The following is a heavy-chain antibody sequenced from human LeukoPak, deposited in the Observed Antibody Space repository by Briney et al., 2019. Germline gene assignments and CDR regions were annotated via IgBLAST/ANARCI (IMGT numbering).Heavy chain of an antibody. CDR3: ARGSVYYYYYMDV. CDR1: GFTFSSYA. J-gene: IGHJ6*03. Sequence: PGGSLRLSCAASGFTFSSYAMSWVRQAPGKGLEWVSTTSGSSGNTYYVDSVKGRFTFSRDNSKNTLYLQMNSLRAEDTALYYCARGSVYYYYYMDVWGKGTTVTVSS. V-gene: IGHV3-23*01. CDR2: TSGSSGNT.